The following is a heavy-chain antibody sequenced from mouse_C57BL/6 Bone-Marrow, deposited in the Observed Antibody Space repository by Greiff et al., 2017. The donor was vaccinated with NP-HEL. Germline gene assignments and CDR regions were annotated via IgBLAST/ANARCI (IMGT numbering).Heavy chain of an antibody. CDR2: ISNLAYSI. CDR1: GFTFSDYG. D-gene: IGHD1-1*01. J-gene: IGHJ1*03. CDR3: ARRGGIYYGSYWYFDV. V-gene: IGHV5-15*01. Sequence: EVQGVESGGGLVQPGGSLKLSCAASGFTFSDYGMAWVRQAPRKGPEWVAFISNLAYSIYYADTLTGRFTISRENAKNTLYLEMSSLRSEDTAMYYCARRGGIYYGSYWYFDVWGTGTTVTVSS.